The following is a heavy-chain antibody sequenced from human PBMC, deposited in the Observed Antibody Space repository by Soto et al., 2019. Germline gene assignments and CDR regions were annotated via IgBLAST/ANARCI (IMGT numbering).Heavy chain of an antibody. CDR3: ARVWLAAAGQPFDY. CDR1: GGSISSSSYY. V-gene: IGHV4-39*01. CDR2: IYYSGST. J-gene: IGHJ4*02. D-gene: IGHD6-13*01. Sequence: PSETLSLTCTVSGGSISSSSYYWGWIRQPPGKGLEWIGSIYYSGSTYYNPSLKSRVTISVDTSKNQFSLKLSSVTAADTAVYYCARVWLAAAGQPFDYWGQGTLVTAPQ.